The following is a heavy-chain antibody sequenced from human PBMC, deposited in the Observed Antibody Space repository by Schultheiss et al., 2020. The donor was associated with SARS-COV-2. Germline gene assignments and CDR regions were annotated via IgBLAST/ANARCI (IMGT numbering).Heavy chain of an antibody. CDR1: GGSISSSSYY. CDR2: IYTSGST. J-gene: IGHJ5*02. CDR3: ARDRLGYCSSTSCRNRPRFDP. Sequence: SQTLSLTCTVSGGSISSSSYYWGWIRQPAGKGLEWIGRIYTSGSTNYNPSLKSRVTISVDTSKNQFSLKLSSVTAADTAVYYCARDRLGYCSSTSCRNRPRFDPWGQGTLVTVSS. D-gene: IGHD2-2*01. V-gene: IGHV4-61*02.